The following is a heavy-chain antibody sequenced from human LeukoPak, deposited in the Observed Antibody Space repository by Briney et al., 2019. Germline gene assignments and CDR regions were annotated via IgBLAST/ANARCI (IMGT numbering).Heavy chain of an antibody. V-gene: IGHV4-30-2*01. CDR2: IYHSGST. CDR3: ARDASGSIDY. D-gene: IGHD3-22*01. CDR1: GVSISSGGYS. J-gene: IGHJ4*02. Sequence: SQTLSLTCAVSGVSISSGGYSWSWIRQPPGKGLEWIGYIYHSGSTYYNPSLKSRVTISVDGSKNQFSLKLNSVTAADTAVYYCARDASGSIDYWGQGTLVTVSS.